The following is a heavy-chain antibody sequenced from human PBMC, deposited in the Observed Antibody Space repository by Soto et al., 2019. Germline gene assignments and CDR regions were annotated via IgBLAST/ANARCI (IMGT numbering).Heavy chain of an antibody. Sequence: GGSLRLSCAASGFSFSSYSMHWVRQAPGKGLEWVAVISYDGSQKYYADSVKGRFTISRDNSKNTLYLQMNSLRAEDKAVYYCAKDLVGGVRYYYGMDVWGQGTTVTVSS. V-gene: IGHV3-30*18. J-gene: IGHJ6*02. CDR3: AKDLVGGVRYYYGMDV. CDR2: ISYDGSQK. D-gene: IGHD1-26*01. CDR1: GFSFSSYS.